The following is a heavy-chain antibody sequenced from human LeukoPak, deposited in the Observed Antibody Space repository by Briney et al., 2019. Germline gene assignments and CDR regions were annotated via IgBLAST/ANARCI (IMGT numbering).Heavy chain of an antibody. Sequence: GGSLRLSCAASGFTFSSYAMSWVRQAPGKGLEWVSAISGSGGSTYYADSVKGQFTISRDNSKNTLYLQMNSLRAEDTAVYYCAKVPIGYCSSTSCYADYWGQGTLVTVSS. V-gene: IGHV3-23*01. CDR2: ISGSGGST. CDR3: AKVPIGYCSSTSCYADY. CDR1: GFTFSSYA. D-gene: IGHD2-2*01. J-gene: IGHJ4*02.